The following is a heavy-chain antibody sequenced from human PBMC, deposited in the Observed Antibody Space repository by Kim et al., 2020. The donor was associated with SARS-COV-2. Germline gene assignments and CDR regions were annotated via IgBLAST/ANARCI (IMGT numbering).Heavy chain of an antibody. CDR3: ASLFNFFGY. CDR2: GTA. Sequence: GTATYAQKFQGRVTITADESTSPAYMELSSLRSEDTAWYYCASLFNFFGYWGQGTLVTVSS. D-gene: IGHD3-10*02. J-gene: IGHJ4*02. V-gene: IGHV1-69*01.